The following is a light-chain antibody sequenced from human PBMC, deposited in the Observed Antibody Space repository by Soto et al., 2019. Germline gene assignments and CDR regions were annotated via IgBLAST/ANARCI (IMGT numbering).Light chain of an antibody. Sequence: EIVMTQSPATLSVSPGERATLSCRASQSVSSNLAWYHQKPGQVPRLLLYVASTRATGIPARFSGSRSGTEFTLTIGSLQSEDFAVYYCQQYNNWPFTFGPGTKVAIK. CDR1: QSVSSN. J-gene: IGKJ3*01. CDR2: VAS. CDR3: QQYNNWPFT. V-gene: IGKV3D-15*01.